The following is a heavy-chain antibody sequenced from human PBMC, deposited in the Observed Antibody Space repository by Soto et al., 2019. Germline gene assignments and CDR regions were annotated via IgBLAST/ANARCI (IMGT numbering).Heavy chain of an antibody. CDR1: GGSISSSSYY. D-gene: IGHD1-26*01. Sequence: NPSETLSLTCTVSGGSISSSSYYWGWIRQPPGKGLEWIGSIYYSGSTYYNPSLKSRVTISVDTSKNQFSLKLSSVTAADTAVYYCARHQPKWELPGLIDYWGQGTLVTVSS. CDR3: ARHQPKWELPGLIDY. J-gene: IGHJ4*02. CDR2: IYYSGST. V-gene: IGHV4-39*01.